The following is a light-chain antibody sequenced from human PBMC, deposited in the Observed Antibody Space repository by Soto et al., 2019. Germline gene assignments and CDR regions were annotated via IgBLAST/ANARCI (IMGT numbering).Light chain of an antibody. CDR3: SSYTSSSTPYV. V-gene: IGLV2-14*01. CDR1: SSDVGAYNY. Sequence: QSALTQPASVSGSPGQSITISCTGTSSDVGAYNYVSWYQQHPGKAPKLMIYDVSNRPSGVSNRFSGSKSGNTASLTISGLLAEDEADYYCSSYTSSSTPYVFGIGTKLTVL. J-gene: IGLJ1*01. CDR2: DVS.